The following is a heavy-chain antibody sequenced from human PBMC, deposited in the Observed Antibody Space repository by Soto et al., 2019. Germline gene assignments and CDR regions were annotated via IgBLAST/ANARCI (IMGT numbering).Heavy chain of an antibody. CDR3: AKTPRGWYDS. V-gene: IGHV4-39*01. D-gene: IGHD6-6*01. Sequence: QLHLQESGPRLVKPSETLSLTCTVSGGSIRGSDDYWAWIRQSPGKGLEYIGSVFYTGSAYYNPSLKSRVTIVADTSTNRFFLNLKSVTATDTAVYYCAKTPRGWYDSWGQGTLVTVSS. CDR1: GGSIRGSDDY. J-gene: IGHJ5*01. CDR2: VFYTGSA.